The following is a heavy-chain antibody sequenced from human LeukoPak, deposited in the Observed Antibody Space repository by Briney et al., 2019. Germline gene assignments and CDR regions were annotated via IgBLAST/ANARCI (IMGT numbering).Heavy chain of an antibody. CDR3: ARGWGYFDY. D-gene: IGHD7-27*01. J-gene: IGHJ4*02. CDR1: GGSISSYY. CDR2: IYCSGTT. Sequence: SSQTLSLTCTVSGGSISSYYWSWIRQPPGKGLEWIAYIYCSGTTNYNPSLKSRVTISVDTSKNQFSLKLSSVTAADTAVYSCARGWGYFDYWGQGTLVTVSS. V-gene: IGHV4-59*01.